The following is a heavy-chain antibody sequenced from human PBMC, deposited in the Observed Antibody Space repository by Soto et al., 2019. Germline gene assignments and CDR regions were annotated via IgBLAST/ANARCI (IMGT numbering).Heavy chain of an antibody. CDR2: INHSGST. CDR3: ARGHYSYDAFDI. V-gene: IGHV4-34*01. D-gene: IGHD2-15*01. Sequence: SETLSLTGAVYGGSFSGYYWSWIRQPPWKGLEWIGEINHSGSTNYNPSLKSRVTISVDTSKNQFSLRLSSVTAADTAVYYCARGHYSYDAFDILGQGTMLTV. J-gene: IGHJ3*02. CDR1: GGSFSGYY.